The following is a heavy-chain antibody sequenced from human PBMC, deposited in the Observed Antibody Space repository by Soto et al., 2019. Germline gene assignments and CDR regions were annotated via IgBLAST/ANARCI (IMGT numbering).Heavy chain of an antibody. V-gene: IGHV1-18*04. D-gene: IGHD1-1*01. CDR3: ARDGERDTGLNFYYYLHGMDA. J-gene: IGHJ6*02. CDR2: ISPYNGTT. Sequence: ASVKVSCKASGYTFTAYGISWVRQAPGQGLEWMGWISPYNGTTKYAEKFQGEMTMTTDTATSTAYMDLRSLRSDDTAVYYCARDGERDTGLNFYYYLHGMDAWGQGTRVTVSS. CDR1: GYTFTAYG.